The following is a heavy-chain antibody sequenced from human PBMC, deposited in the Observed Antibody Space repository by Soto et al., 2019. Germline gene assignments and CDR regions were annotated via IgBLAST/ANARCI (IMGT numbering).Heavy chain of an antibody. V-gene: IGHV1-2*04. Sequence: QVLLVQSGAEVKKPGASVKVSCKASGYKFTDYYIHWVRQAPGHGPEWMGWVNPKRGDAVYAQKFQGWVTMTRDTASTTAYMEMNKLNSDDSVIYYCARDPGIPGRFWYFDLWGHGTLITVSS. CDR3: ARDPGIPGRFWYFDL. D-gene: IGHD3-3*01. CDR2: VNPKRGDA. CDR1: GYKFTDYY. J-gene: IGHJ2*01.